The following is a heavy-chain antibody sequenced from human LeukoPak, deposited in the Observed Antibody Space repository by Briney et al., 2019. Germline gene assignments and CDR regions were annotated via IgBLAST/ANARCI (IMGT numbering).Heavy chain of an antibody. CDR1: GYTFTGYY. CDR3: AIGPEQWPEYYCDY. CDR2: INPNSGGT. Sequence: ASVKVSCKASGYTFTGYYMHWVRQAPGQGLEWMGWINPNSGGTNYAQKLQGRVTMTRDTSISTAYMELSRLRSDDTAVYYCAIGPEQWPEYYCDYWGQGTLVTVSS. J-gene: IGHJ4*02. V-gene: IGHV1-2*02. D-gene: IGHD6-19*01.